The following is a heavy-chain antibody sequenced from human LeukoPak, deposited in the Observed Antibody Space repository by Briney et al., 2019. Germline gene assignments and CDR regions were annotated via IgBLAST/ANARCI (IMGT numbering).Heavy chain of an antibody. D-gene: IGHD3-10*01. CDR2: ISGSGGST. Sequence: GGSLRLSCAASGFTFGSYAMSWVRQAPGKGLEWVSAISGSGGSTYYADSVKGRFTISRDNSKNTLYLQMNSLRAEDTAVYYCARDTAYYYGSGSYDWGQGTLVTVSS. CDR3: ARDTAYYYGSGSYD. V-gene: IGHV3-23*01. J-gene: IGHJ4*02. CDR1: GFTFGSYA.